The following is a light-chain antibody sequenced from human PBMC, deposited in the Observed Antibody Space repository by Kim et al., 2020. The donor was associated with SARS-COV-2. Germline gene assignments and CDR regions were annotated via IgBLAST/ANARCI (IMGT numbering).Light chain of an antibody. CDR2: KAS. CDR1: HSISDF. V-gene: IGKV1-5*03. Sequence: ASVGARVTITCRASHSISDFLAWYQQKPGKAPNLLIYKASSLESGVPSRFSGSASGTEFTLTISSLQPDDFATYYCQQYDSYPLTFGGGTKVDIK. CDR3: QQYDSYPLT. J-gene: IGKJ4*01.